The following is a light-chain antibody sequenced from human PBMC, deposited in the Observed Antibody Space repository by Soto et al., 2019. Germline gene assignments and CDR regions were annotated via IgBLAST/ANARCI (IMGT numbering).Light chain of an antibody. CDR2: EDN. V-gene: IGLV6-57*01. CDR3: QSYDATNQV. J-gene: IGLJ3*02. Sequence: NFMLTQPHSVSESPGKTVIISCTRSSCSIASNYVQWYQQRPGSSPTTVIYEDNQRPSGVPDRFSGSIDSSSNSASLTISGLETEDEADYYCQSYDATNQVFGGGTKPIVL. CDR1: SCSIASNY.